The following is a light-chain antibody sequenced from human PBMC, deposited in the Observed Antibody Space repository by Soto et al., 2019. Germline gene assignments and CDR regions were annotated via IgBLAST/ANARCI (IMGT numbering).Light chain of an antibody. CDR1: QSVLSSSNNKNY. Sequence: DIVMTQSPDSLAVSLGERATINCKSSQSVLSSSNNKNYLAWYQQKPEQPPKLLIYWASAREPGVPDRFSGSGSGTDFSLTISSLQAEDVAVYYCQQYYSTPQTFGQGTKVDI. CDR3: QQYYSTPQT. CDR2: WAS. J-gene: IGKJ1*01. V-gene: IGKV4-1*01.